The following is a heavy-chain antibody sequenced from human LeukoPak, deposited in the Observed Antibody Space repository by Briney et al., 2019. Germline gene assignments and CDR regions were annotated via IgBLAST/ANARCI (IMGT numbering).Heavy chain of an antibody. J-gene: IGHJ4*02. D-gene: IGHD3-22*01. CDR3: ARRNYYDTTGYQFDY. CDR2: IDYSGNT. Sequence: SQTLSLTCTVSGGSISSGGYYWSWIRQHPGKGLEWIVYIDYSGNTNYNPSLKRRVHIALETSKNQFSVKLTSVTAADTAMYYCARRNYYDTTGYQFDYWGQGALVTVS. CDR1: GGSISSGGYY. V-gene: IGHV4-31*03.